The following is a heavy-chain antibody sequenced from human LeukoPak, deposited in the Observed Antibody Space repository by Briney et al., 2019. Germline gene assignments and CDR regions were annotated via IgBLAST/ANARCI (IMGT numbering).Heavy chain of an antibody. Sequence: SETLSLTCTASGGSISSSSYYWGWIRQPPGKGLEWIGSIYYSGSTYYNPSLKSRVTISVDTSKNQFSLKLSSVTAADTAVYYCARVAPSIDYWGQGTLVTVSS. J-gene: IGHJ4*02. CDR3: ARVAPSIDY. V-gene: IGHV4-39*01. D-gene: IGHD2-15*01. CDR1: GGSISSSSYY. CDR2: IYYSGST.